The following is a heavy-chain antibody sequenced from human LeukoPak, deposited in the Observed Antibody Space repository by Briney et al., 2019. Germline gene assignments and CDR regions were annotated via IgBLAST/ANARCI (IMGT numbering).Heavy chain of an antibody. CDR2: ISSSSSYI. J-gene: IGHJ4*02. V-gene: IGHV3-21*01. D-gene: IGHD2-2*01. CDR1: GFTFSSYS. CDR3: ARDPNRYCSSTSCDY. Sequence: GGSLRLSCAASGFTFSSYSMNWVRQAPGKGLEWVSSISSSSSYIYYADSVKGRFTISRDNAKNSLYLQMNSLRAEDTAVYYCARDPNRYCSSTSCDYWGQGTLVTVSS.